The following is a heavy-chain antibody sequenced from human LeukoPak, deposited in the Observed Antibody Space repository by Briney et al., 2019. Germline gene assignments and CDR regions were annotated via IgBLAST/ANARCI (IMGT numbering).Heavy chain of an antibody. D-gene: IGHD6-6*01. CDR3: ARSSLGVDAFDI. Sequence: ASVKVSCKASGYTFTSYYMHWVRQAPGQGLEWMGGIIPIFGTANYAQKFQGRVTITADESTSTAYMELSSLRSEDTAVYYCARSSLGVDAFDIWGQGTMVTVSS. J-gene: IGHJ3*02. V-gene: IGHV1-69*13. CDR2: IIPIFGTA. CDR1: GYTFTSYY.